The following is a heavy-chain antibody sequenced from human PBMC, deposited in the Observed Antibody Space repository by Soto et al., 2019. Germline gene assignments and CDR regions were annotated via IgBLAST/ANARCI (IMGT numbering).Heavy chain of an antibody. V-gene: IGHV4-59*01. CDR3: ARWGPGWFDP. CDR2: IYNSGST. Sequence: ETLSLTCTVSRGSIRSYYWSWIRQPPGKGLEWIGYIYNSGSTNYSPSLKSRVTISVDTSKNQFSLKLTSVTAADTAVYYCARWGPGWFDPWGQGILVTAPQ. CDR1: RGSIRSYY. J-gene: IGHJ5*02. D-gene: IGHD3-10*01.